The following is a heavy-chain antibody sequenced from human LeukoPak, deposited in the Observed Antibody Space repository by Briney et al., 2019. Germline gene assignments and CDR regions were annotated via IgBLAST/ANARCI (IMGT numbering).Heavy chain of an antibody. CDR1: GFTFDDYG. J-gene: IGHJ4*02. V-gene: IGHV3-23*01. CDR2: ISTSGGST. CDR3: AIMHRYYDGSGYWVQ. D-gene: IGHD3-22*01. Sequence: PGGSLRLSCAASGFTFDDYGMSWVRQAPGKGLEWVSGISTSGGSTSYADSVKGRFTISRDNPRNTLYMQMNSLRAEDTAVYYCAIMHRYYDGSGYWVQWGQGTLVTVSS.